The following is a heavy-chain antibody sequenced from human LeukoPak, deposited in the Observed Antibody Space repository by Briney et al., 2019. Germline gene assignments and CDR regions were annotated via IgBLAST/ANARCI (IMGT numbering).Heavy chain of an antibody. CDR2: IWHDGSHK. D-gene: IGHD3-10*01. V-gene: IGHV3-33*01. CDR3: AREIFGSGSYPDL. J-gene: IGHJ4*02. Sequence: GGSLRLSCAASGFSFYTYAMHWVRQAPGQGLEWVALIWHDGSHKFYSNSVRGQFTISRDNSKNTVYLQMNNLRPDDTAVYYCAREIFGSGSYPDLWGQGTLVTVSS. CDR1: GFSFYTYA.